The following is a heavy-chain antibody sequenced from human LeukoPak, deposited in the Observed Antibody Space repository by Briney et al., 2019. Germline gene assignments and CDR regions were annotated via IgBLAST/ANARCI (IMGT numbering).Heavy chain of an antibody. CDR1: GFTFNIFG. D-gene: IGHD6-6*01. CDR3: ARWGSSSLPVDY. V-gene: IGHV3-33*01. J-gene: IGHJ4*02. Sequence: GGSLRLSCAASGFTFNIFGMRWVRQAPGKGLEGVAVIYYDGSNQFYADSVQGRFTISRDNSKNTLYLQMNSLRAEDTAVCYCARWGSSSLPVDYWGQGALVTVSS. CDR2: IYYDGSNQ.